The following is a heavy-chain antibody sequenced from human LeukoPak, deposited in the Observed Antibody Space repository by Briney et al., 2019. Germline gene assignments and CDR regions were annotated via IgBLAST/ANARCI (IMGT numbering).Heavy chain of an antibody. CDR1: GGSMGSSSYY. D-gene: IGHD2-15*01. J-gene: IGHJ2*01. Sequence: PSETLSLTCTVSGGSMGSSSYYWGWIRQPPGKGLEWIGSIYYSGSTYYNPSLKSRVTISVDTSKNQFSLKLSSVTAADTAVYYCARKVVFDLWGRGTLVTVSS. CDR3: ARKVVFDL. CDR2: IYYSGST. V-gene: IGHV4-39*01.